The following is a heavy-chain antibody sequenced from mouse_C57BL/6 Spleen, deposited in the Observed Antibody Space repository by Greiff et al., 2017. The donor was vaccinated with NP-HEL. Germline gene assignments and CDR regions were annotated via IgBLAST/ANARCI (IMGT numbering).Heavy chain of an antibody. Sequence: EVMLVESGGGLVKPGGSLKLSCAASGFTFSDYGMHWVRQAPEKGLEWVAYISSGSSTIYYADTVKGRFTISRDNAKNTLFLQMTSLRSEDTAMYYCARLSQAIYAMDYWGQGTSVTVSS. CDR1: GFTFSDYG. V-gene: IGHV5-17*01. CDR2: ISSGSSTI. D-gene: IGHD3-2*02. CDR3: ARLSQAIYAMDY. J-gene: IGHJ4*01.